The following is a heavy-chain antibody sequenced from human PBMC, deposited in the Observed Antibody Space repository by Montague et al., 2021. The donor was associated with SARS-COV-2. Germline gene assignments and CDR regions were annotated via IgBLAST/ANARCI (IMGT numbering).Heavy chain of an antibody. CDR1: VFTVNSNY. CDR2: IYSGGDT. V-gene: IGHV3-53*01. J-gene: IGHJ3*02. CDR3: ARGGVGATWAFDI. D-gene: IGHD1-26*01. Sequence: SLRLSCAASVFTVNSNYMSWVRQAPGKGLEWVALIYSGGDTTYAFSVRDRFTISRDNSKNTLYLQMNSLRVDDTAVFYCARGGVGATWAFDIWGQGTMVTVSS.